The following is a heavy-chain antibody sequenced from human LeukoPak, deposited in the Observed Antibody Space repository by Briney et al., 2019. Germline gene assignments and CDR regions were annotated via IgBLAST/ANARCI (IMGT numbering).Heavy chain of an antibody. CDR1: GXSFSGYY. D-gene: IGHD5-18*01. CDR3: ARRRGYRNFDY. V-gene: IGHV4-34*01. CDR2: INHSGST. Sequence: KPSETLSLTFAVYGXSFSGYYWSWIRQPPGKGLEWIGEINHSGSTNYNPSLKSRVTISVDTSKNQFSLKLSSVTAADTAVYYCARRRGYRNFDYWGQGTLVTVSS. J-gene: IGHJ4*02.